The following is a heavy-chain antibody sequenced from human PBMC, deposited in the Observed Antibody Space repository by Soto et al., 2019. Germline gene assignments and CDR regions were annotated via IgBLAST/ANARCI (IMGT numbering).Heavy chain of an antibody. Sequence: QVQLQESGPGLVKPSETLSLTCTVSGGSISSYYWSWIRQPPGKGLEWIGYIYYSGSTNYNPSLKRRVTISVDTSKNQFSLKLSSVTAADTAVYYCASGGLDYADYWGQGTLVTVSS. CDR3: ASGGLDYADY. V-gene: IGHV4-59*01. CDR1: GGSISSYY. J-gene: IGHJ4*02. D-gene: IGHD2-2*01. CDR2: IYYSGST.